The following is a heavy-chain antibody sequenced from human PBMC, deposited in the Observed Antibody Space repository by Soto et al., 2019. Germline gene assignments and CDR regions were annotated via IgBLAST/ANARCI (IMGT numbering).Heavy chain of an antibody. V-gene: IGHV3-15*01. CDR3: TTDRTGYYDSSGYHPMGY. D-gene: IGHD3-22*01. CDR1: GFTFSNAW. J-gene: IGHJ4*02. Sequence: GGALRLSCAASGFTFSNAWMSRVRPAQGTGLEWDGRIKSQADGGTTDYAAPVKGRFNIARDDSKNTLYLQMNSLNTEDTAVYYGTTDRTGYYDSSGYHPMGYWGQGTLVTVSS. CDR2: IKSQADGGTT.